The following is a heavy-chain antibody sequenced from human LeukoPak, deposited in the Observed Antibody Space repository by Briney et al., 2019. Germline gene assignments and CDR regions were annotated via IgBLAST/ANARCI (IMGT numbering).Heavy chain of an antibody. CDR3: ARGPATAAVAGYFDY. V-gene: IGHV1-69*05. Sequence: SVKVSCKASGGAFSSYAISWVRQAPGQGLEWMGRIIPIFGTANYAQKFQGRVTITTDESTSTAYMELSSLRSEDTAVYYCARGPATAAVAGYFDYWGQGTLVTVSS. J-gene: IGHJ4*02. CDR1: GGAFSSYA. D-gene: IGHD6-19*01. CDR2: IIPIFGTA.